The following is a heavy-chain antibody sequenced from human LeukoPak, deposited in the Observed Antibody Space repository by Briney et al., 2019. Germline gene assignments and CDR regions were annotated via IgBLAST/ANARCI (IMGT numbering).Heavy chain of an antibody. Sequence: PPETLSLTCNVSGGSISSYYWTWVRQPAGSGLEWIGRINAKGDINYNPSLKSRVTMSVDTSKNQFSLKMTSLTAPDTAVYFCAREGLDLWSGYLQDWGRGTLVTVSS. CDR1: GGSISSYY. J-gene: IGHJ4*02. CDR2: INAKGDI. V-gene: IGHV4-4*07. CDR3: AREGLDLWSGYLQD. D-gene: IGHD3-3*01.